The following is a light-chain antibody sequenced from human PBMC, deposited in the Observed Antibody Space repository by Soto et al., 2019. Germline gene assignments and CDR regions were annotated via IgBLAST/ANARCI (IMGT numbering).Light chain of an antibody. Sequence: EFVLTQSPATLSLSPGERATLSCRASQSVGRYLAWYQQKPGQAPRLLIYDAYNRATGIPSRFSGSGSGTDFTLTISSIEPEDFAVYYCQQSSQWPPITFGQGTRLEIK. J-gene: IGKJ5*01. CDR3: QQSSQWPPIT. CDR1: QSVGRY. V-gene: IGKV3-11*01. CDR2: DAY.